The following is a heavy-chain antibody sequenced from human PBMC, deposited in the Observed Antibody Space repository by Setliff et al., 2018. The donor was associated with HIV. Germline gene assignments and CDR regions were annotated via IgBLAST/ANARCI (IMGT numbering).Heavy chain of an antibody. CDR1: GGSISNGNYY. J-gene: IGHJ5*02. D-gene: IGHD2-2*01. CDR3: ARDFCSSTTCTNWFHP. V-gene: IGHV4-30-4*08. Sequence: SETLSLTCTVSGGSISNGNYYWAWIRQSPGKGLEWIGEIIHSGSTNYNPSLKSRVTISVDTSKNQFSLKLRSVTAADTAVYYCARDFCSSTTCTNWFHPWGQGTLVTVSS. CDR2: IIHSGST.